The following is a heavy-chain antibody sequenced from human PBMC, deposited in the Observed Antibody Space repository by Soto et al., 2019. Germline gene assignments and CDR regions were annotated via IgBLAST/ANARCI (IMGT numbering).Heavy chain of an antibody. CDR2: ISSSSSNI. CDR1: GFTFSSYS. CDR3: AKSNWFDP. J-gene: IGHJ5*02. V-gene: IGHV3-21*01. Sequence: SGGSLRLSCAASGFTFSSYSMNWVRQAPGKGLEWVSCISSSSSNINYADSVKGRFTISRDNAKNTLYLQMNSLRAEDTAVYYCAKSNWFDPWGQGTLVTVLL.